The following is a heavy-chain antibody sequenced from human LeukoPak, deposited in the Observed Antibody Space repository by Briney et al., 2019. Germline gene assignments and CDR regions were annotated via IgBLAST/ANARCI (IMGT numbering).Heavy chain of an antibody. CDR2: IYNDGSTT. CDR1: GFTFSSYW. Sequence: GGSLRLSCAASGFTFSSYWMHWVRQDPGKGLVWVSRIYNDGSTTNYADSVKGRFTISRDNAANTLFLQMSSLRPEDTAVYYCAREKDDHGDPGPLDAWGQGALVTVSS. CDR3: AREKDDHGDPGPLDA. V-gene: IGHV3-74*01. D-gene: IGHD4-17*01. J-gene: IGHJ5*02.